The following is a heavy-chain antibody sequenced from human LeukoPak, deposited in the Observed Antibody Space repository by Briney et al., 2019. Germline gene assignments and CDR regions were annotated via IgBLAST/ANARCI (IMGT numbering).Heavy chain of an antibody. J-gene: IGHJ4*02. V-gene: IGHV1-2*06. D-gene: IGHD1-1*01. CDR1: GYTFTGYY. CDR2: INPNSGGT. CDR3: ARAGDDWNDGGYFDY. Sequence: ASVKVSCKASGYTFTGYYMHWVRQAPGQGLEWMGRINPNSGGTNYAQKFQSRVTMTRDTSISTAYMELSRLRSDDTAVYYCARAGDDWNDGGYFDYWGQGTLVTVSS.